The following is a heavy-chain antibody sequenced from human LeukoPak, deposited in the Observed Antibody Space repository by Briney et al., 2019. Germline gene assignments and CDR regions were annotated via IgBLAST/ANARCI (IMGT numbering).Heavy chain of an antibody. CDR2: ISGSGGST. Sequence: GGSLRLSCAASGFTFSSYAMSWVRQAPGKGLEWVSAISGSGGSTYYADSVKGRFTISRDNAQNSLYLQMNGLRVEDTAVYYCTRRLDDWGQGTLVTVSS. J-gene: IGHJ4*02. CDR1: GFTFSSYA. V-gene: IGHV3-23*01. D-gene: IGHD3-16*01. CDR3: TRRLDD.